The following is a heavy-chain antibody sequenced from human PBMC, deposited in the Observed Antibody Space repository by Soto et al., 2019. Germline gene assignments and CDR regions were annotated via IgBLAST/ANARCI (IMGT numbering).Heavy chain of an antibody. V-gene: IGHV3-15*07. CDR1: GFTFSNAW. CDR2: IKSKTDGETT. J-gene: IGHJ4*02. CDR3: TTAAGDY. Sequence: EVQLVESGGGLVKPGGSLRLSCAASGFTFSNAWMNWVRQAPGKGLEWVGRIKSKTDGETTDYAAPVKGRFTISRDDSKNTLYLQMNSLKTEDTAVYYCTTAAGDYWGQGTLVTVSS. D-gene: IGHD6-13*01.